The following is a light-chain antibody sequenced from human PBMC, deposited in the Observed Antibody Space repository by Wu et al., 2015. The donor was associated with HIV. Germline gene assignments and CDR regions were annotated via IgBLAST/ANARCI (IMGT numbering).Light chain of an antibody. Sequence: EIVLTQSPGSLSLSPGERATLSCRASQSVTSSYVTWYQQKPGQAPRLLVYGATNRATGTPDRFSGSGSGTDFTLTISRLEPEDFAVYYCQHFGSSPGVTCTFGQGTKVEIK. CDR1: QSVTSSY. CDR3: QHFGSSPGVTCT. V-gene: IGKV3-20*01. CDR2: GAT. J-gene: IGKJ1*01.